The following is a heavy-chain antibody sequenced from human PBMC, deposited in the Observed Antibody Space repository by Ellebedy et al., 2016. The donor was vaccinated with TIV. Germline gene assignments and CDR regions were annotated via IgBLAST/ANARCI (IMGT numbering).Heavy chain of an antibody. V-gene: IGHV4-39*01. Sequence: SETLSLTCTVSGASISRSRYYWGWIRQPPGKGLEWIGSIYYSGSTDYNPSLKSRVTLSADTSKNQFSLRLSSVAAADTAVYYCARWFGELLYVRWFDPWGQGTLVTVSS. CDR3: ARWFGELLYVRWFDP. CDR2: IYYSGST. D-gene: IGHD3-10*01. CDR1: GASISRSRYY. J-gene: IGHJ5*02.